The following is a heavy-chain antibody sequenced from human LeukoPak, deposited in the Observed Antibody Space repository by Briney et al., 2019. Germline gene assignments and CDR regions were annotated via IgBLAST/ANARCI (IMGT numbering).Heavy chain of an antibody. J-gene: IGHJ4*02. CDR3: ARGADYYDSSGPPRIPYYFDY. D-gene: IGHD3-22*01. CDR2: IYYSGST. CDR1: GGSISSYY. V-gene: IGHV4-59*12. Sequence: SETLSLTCTVSGGSISSYYWSWIRQPPGKGLEWIGYIYYSGSTNYNPSLKSRVTISVDTSKNQFSLKLSSVTAADTAVYYCARGADYYDSSGPPRIPYYFDYWGQGTLVTVSS.